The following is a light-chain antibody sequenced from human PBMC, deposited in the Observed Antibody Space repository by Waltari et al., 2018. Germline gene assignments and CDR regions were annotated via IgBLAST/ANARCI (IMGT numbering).Light chain of an antibody. CDR2: DAS. CDR1: QDISKY. CDR3: QHYDNFPAT. V-gene: IGKV1-33*01. J-gene: IGKJ4*01. Sequence: DIQMTQSPTSMSAFVGDRVTITCQASQDISKYLYWYQQKPGKAAKLLIYDASNLEIGVPSTFTGSGFGTDFTFTIGSLQPEDIATYDCQHYDNFPATFGGGTKVEIK.